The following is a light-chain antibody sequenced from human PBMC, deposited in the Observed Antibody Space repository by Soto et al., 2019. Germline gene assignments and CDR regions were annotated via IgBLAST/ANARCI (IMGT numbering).Light chain of an antibody. Sequence: QSALTQPPSASGSPGQSVTISCTGTSSDVGASNYVSWYQQHPGKAPKLMIFAVSKRPSGVPDRFSGSKSGNTASLTVSGLRAEDAADYYCSSNAGSNNFVFGSGTKLTVL. J-gene: IGLJ1*01. CDR3: SSNAGSNNFV. CDR1: SSDVGASNY. V-gene: IGLV2-8*01. CDR2: AVS.